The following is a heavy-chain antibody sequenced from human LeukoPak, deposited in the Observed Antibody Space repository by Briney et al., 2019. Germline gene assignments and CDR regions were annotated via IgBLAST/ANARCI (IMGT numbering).Heavy chain of an antibody. CDR3: AKDKPPREATGAFDI. CDR1: GFSVSRNY. V-gene: IGHV3-53*01. J-gene: IGHJ3*02. Sequence: GRSLRLSCAASGFSVSRNYMNWVRQAPGKGLEWVSVIYSGSSTYYADSVKGRFTISRDNSKNTLYLQMNSLRAEDTAVYYCAKDKPPREATGAFDIWGQGTMVTVSS. D-gene: IGHD1-1*01. CDR2: IYSGSST.